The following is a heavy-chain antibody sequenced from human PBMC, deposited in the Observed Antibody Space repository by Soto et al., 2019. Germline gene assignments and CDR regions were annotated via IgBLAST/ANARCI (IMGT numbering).Heavy chain of an antibody. CDR2: TYYRSRWYS. V-gene: IGHV6-1*01. CDR1: GDSVSSSSVA. CDR3: ARSEEDSDYYYYGLDV. J-gene: IGHJ6*02. Sequence: SQTLSLTCVISGDSVSSSSVAWNWIRQSPSRGLEWLGRTYYRSRWYSDFAVSVRGRIVINADTSKNQFSLQLNSVTPEDTAVYFCARSEEDSDYYYYGLDVWGQGTTVTVSS. D-gene: IGHD2-15*01.